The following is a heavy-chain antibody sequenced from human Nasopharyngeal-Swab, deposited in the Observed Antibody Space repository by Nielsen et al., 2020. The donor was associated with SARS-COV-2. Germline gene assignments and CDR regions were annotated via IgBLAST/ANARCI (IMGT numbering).Heavy chain of an antibody. V-gene: IGHV1-46*01. CDR2: INPSGGST. CDR3: ARDRTGTTKFDY. J-gene: IGHJ4*02. D-gene: IGHD1-7*01. CDR1: GYTFTSYY. Sequence: ASVTVSCKASGYTFTSYYMHWVRQAPGQGLEWMGIINPSGGSTSYAQKFQGRVTMTRDTSTSTVYMELSSLRSEDTAVYYCARDRTGTTKFDYWGQGTLVTVSS.